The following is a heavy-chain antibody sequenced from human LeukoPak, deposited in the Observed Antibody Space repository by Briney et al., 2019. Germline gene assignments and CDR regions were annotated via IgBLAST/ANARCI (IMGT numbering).Heavy chain of an antibody. V-gene: IGHV3-74*01. CDR3: ARDSALWELRS. D-gene: IGHD1-26*01. CDR1: GFTFSSYW. Sequence: PGGSLRLSCAASGFTFSSYWMHWVRQAPGKGLVWVSRINSDGSFTSYADPVKGRFTVSRDNAKNTLHLQLNSLRAEDTAVYYCARDSALWELRSWGQGTLVTVSS. CDR2: INSDGSFT. J-gene: IGHJ5*02.